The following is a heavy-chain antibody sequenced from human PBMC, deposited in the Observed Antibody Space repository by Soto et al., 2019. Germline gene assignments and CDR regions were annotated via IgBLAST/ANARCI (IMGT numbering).Heavy chain of an antibody. V-gene: IGHV3-48*01. CDR2: ISSSSSTI. CDR3: ARVKGYCSGGSCYQTYYFDY. CDR1: GFTFSSYS. D-gene: IGHD2-15*01. Sequence: EVQLVESGGGLVQPGGSLRLSCAASGFTFSSYSMNWVRQAPGKGLEWVSYISSSSSTIYYADSVKGRFTISRDNAKNSLYLQMNSLRAEDTAVYYCARVKGYCSGGSCYQTYYFDYWGQGTLVTVSS. J-gene: IGHJ4*02.